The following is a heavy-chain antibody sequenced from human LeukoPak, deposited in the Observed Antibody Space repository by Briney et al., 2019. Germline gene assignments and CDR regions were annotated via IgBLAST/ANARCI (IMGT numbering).Heavy chain of an antibody. Sequence: SETLSLTCAVYGGSFSGYYWSWIRQPPGKGLEWIGDINHSGSTNYNPSLKSRVTISVDTSKNQFSLKLSSVTAADTAVYYCASRLLGYCSSTSCYNNWFDPWGQGTLVTVSS. CDR3: ASRLLGYCSSTSCYNNWFDP. CDR1: GGSFSGYY. V-gene: IGHV4-34*01. CDR2: INHSGST. D-gene: IGHD2-2*02. J-gene: IGHJ5*02.